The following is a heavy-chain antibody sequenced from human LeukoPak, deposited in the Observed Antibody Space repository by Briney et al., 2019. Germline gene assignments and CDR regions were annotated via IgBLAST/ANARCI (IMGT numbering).Heavy chain of an antibody. D-gene: IGHD3-10*01. V-gene: IGHV1-2*02. CDR3: VRSPIGASAY. CDR1: GYTFTDSY. J-gene: IGHJ4*02. Sequence: ASVKVSCKPSGYTFTDSYIHWVRQAPGVGLQWMGWISPNNGDTKYAEDFQDRVTMTRDTSISTAYTELTGLTPDDTAVYYCVRSPIGASAYWGRGTLVTVSS. CDR2: ISPNNGDT.